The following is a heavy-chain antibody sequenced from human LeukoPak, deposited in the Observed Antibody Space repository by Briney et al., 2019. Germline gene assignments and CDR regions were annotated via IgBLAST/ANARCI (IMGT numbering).Heavy chain of an antibody. CDR3: ARGVPLRGYYDSSGYFDY. J-gene: IGHJ4*02. V-gene: IGHV1-46*01. CDR1: GYTFTSYY. D-gene: IGHD3-22*01. CDR2: INLSGGST. Sequence: ASVKVSCKASGYTFTSYYMHWVRQAPGQGLEWMGIINLSGGSTSYAQKFQGRVTMTRDTSTSTVYMELSSLRSEDTAVYYCARGVPLRGYYDSSGYFDYWGQGTLVTVSS.